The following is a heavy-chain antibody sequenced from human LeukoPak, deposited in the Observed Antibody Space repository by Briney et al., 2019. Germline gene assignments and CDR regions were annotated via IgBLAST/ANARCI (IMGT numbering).Heavy chain of an antibody. J-gene: IGHJ4*02. V-gene: IGHV4-59*08. CDR1: GGSISIYY. CDR2: IYYTGTT. CDR3: ARSSGWFDY. D-gene: IGHD6-19*01. Sequence: PSETLSLTCSVSGGSISIYYWSWIRQPPGKRLEWIGYIYYTGTTDYNPSLKSRVAISLDTSRNQFSLRLSSVTAADTAVYYCARSSGWFDYWGQGILVTVSS.